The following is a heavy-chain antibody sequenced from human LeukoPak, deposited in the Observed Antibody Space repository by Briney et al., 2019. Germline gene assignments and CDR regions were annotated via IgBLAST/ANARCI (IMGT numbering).Heavy chain of an antibody. CDR2: INLNSGGT. V-gene: IGHV1-2*04. D-gene: IGHD5-12*01. J-gene: IGHJ6*02. CDR3: ARGRIVATYYYYGMDV. CDR1: GYTFTGYY. Sequence: ASVTVSCTASGYTFTGYYMHWVRQAPGQGLEWMGWINLNSGGTNYAQKFQGWVTMTRDTSISTAYMELSRLRSDDTAVYYCARGRIVATYYYYGMDVWGQGTTVTVSS.